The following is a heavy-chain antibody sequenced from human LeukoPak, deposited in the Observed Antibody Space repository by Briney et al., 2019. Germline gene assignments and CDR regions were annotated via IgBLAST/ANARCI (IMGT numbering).Heavy chain of an antibody. V-gene: IGHV4-34*01. Sequence: KPSETLSLTCAVYGGSFSGYYWSWIRQPPGKGLEWIGEINHSGSTNYNPSLKSRVTISVDTSKNQFSLKLSSVTAADTAVYYCARGRLAYSSSWRRYYYGMDVWGQGTTVTVSS. D-gene: IGHD6-13*01. CDR2: INHSGST. J-gene: IGHJ6*02. CDR3: ARGRLAYSSSWRRYYYGMDV. CDR1: GGSFSGYY.